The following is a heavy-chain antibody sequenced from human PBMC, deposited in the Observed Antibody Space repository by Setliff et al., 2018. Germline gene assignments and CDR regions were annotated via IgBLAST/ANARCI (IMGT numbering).Heavy chain of an antibody. CDR3: VRDPWPTGYYSAGSYYSDY. D-gene: IGHD3-10*01. Sequence: PGGSLRLSCAASGFRFSRHWMTWVRQAPGKGLEWVANIKEDGSERYYVDSVKGRFIISRDNARNSLYLQLNNVRADDTAVYYCVRDPWPTGYYSAGSYYSDYWGQGTLVTVSS. V-gene: IGHV3-7*03. J-gene: IGHJ4*02. CDR1: GFRFSRHW. CDR2: IKEDGSER.